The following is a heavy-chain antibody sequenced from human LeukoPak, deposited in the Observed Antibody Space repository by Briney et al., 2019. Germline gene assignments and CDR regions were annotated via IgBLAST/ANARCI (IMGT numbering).Heavy chain of an antibody. CDR3: ATLYSGWYYFDY. CDR2: FDPEDGET. J-gene: IGHJ4*02. Sequence: ASVKVSCKVSGYTLTELSMHWVRQAPGKGLEWMGGFDPEDGETIYAQKFQGRVTMTEDTSTDTAYMELSSLRSEDTAVYYCATLYSGWYYFDYWGQGTLVTVSS. CDR1: GYTLTELS. V-gene: IGHV1-24*01. D-gene: IGHD6-19*01.